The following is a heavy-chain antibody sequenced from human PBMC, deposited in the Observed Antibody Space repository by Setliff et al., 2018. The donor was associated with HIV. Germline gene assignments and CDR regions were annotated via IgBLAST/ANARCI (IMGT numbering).Heavy chain of an antibody. CDR2: MYSGGST. CDR1: GFTVSSNY. Sequence: HPGGSLRLSCAASGFTVSSNYMSWVRQAPGKGLEWVSIMYSGGSTYYADSVKGRFTISRNNSKNTLYLQMKTLRVEDTAVYYCARDPPGIAVAGTDIWGQGTMVTVSS. V-gene: IGHV3-53*01. D-gene: IGHD6-19*01. CDR3: ARDPPGIAVAGTDI. J-gene: IGHJ3*02.